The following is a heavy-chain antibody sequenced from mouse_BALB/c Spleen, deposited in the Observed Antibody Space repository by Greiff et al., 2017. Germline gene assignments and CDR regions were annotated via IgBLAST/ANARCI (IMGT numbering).Heavy chain of an antibody. Sequence: VQLQQSGPGLVAPSQSLSITCTVSGFSLTSYDISWIRQPPGKGLEWLGVIWTGGGTNYNSAFMSRLSISKDNSKSQVFLKMNSLQTDDTAIYYCVRPTMITTGFAYWGQGTLVTVSA. CDR3: VRPTMITTGFAY. CDR2: IWTGGGT. D-gene: IGHD2-4*01. J-gene: IGHJ3*01. V-gene: IGHV2-9-2*01. CDR1: GFSLTSYD.